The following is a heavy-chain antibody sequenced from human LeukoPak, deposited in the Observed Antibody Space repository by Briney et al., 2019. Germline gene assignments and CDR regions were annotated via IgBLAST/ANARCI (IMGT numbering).Heavy chain of an antibody. CDR1: GGYISSYY. D-gene: IGHD3-10*01. CDR3: ARDGVGYYGSGSYYPNWFDP. CDR2: IYYNGST. J-gene: IGHJ5*02. V-gene: IGHV4-59*01. Sequence: SETLSLTCTVSGGYISSYYWSWIRQPPGKGLEWIGYIYYNGSTKYNPSLKSRVTISVDTSKNQFSLKLSSVTAADTAVYYCARDGVGYYGSGSYYPNWFDPWGQGMLVTVSS.